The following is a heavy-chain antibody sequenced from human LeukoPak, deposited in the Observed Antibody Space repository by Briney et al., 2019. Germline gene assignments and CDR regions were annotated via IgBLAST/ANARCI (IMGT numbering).Heavy chain of an antibody. CDR1: GFTFSDYY. D-gene: IGHD6-19*01. CDR2: ISSSGSTI. J-gene: IGHJ4*02. Sequence: GGSLRLSCAASGFTFSDYYMSWIRQAPGKGLEWVSYISSSGSTIYYADSVKGRFTISRHNAKNSLYLQMNSLRAEDTAVYYCARIRRRVGAVAAYFDYWGQGTLVTVSS. V-gene: IGHV3-11*01. CDR3: ARIRRRVGAVAAYFDY.